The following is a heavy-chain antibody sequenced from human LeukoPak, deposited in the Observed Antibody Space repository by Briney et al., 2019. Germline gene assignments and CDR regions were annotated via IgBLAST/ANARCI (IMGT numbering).Heavy chain of an antibody. Sequence: ASVKVSCKASGGTLSSYAISWVRQAPGQGLEWMGGIIPIFGTANYAQKFQGRVTITTDESTSTAYMELSSLRSEDTAVYYCARGVKGRSGSYYASFDYWGQGTLVTVSS. CDR3: ARGVKGRSGSYYASFDY. D-gene: IGHD1-26*01. CDR1: GGTLSSYA. CDR2: IIPIFGTA. V-gene: IGHV1-69*05. J-gene: IGHJ4*02.